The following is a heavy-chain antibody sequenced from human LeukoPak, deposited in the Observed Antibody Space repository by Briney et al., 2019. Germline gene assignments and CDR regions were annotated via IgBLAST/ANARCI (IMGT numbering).Heavy chain of an antibody. V-gene: IGHV3-23*01. Sequence: PGGSLRLSCAASGFTFSSYAMSWVRQAPGKGLEWVSAISGSGGSTYYADSVKGRFTISRDNSKNTLYLQMNSLRAEDTAVYYCAKESPNYYDSSCYPWGTLGYWGQGTLVTVSS. J-gene: IGHJ4*02. CDR3: AKESPNYYDSSCYPWGTLGY. CDR2: ISGSGGST. CDR1: GFTFSSYA. D-gene: IGHD3-22*01.